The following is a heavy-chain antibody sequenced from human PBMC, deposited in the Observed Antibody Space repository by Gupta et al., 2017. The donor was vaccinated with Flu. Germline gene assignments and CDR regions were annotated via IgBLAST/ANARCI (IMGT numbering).Heavy chain of an antibody. CDR1: GGSISSSSYY. CDR2: IYYSGST. D-gene: IGHD6-13*01. J-gene: IGHJ3*01. Sequence: QLQLQESGPGLVKPSETLSLTCTVPGGSISSSSYYWGWVRQPPGKGLEWIGSIYYSGSTYYNPSLKSRVTISVDTSKNQFSLKLSSVTAADTAVYYCAAMGGQQHVIVWGQGTMVTVSS. V-gene: IGHV4-39*01. CDR3: AAMGGQQHVIV.